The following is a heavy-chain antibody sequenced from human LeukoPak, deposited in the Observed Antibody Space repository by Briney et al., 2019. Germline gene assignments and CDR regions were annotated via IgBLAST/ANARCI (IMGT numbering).Heavy chain of an antibody. CDR3: ARAVRGYSYAYLPY. V-gene: IGHV1-18*01. CDR2: ISAYDGNT. D-gene: IGHD5-18*01. CDR1: GYTFSSYG. J-gene: IGHJ4*02. Sequence: ASVKVSFKASGYTFSSYGISWVRQAPGQRLEWMGWISAYDGNTDYAQNLQGRVTMTTEKSAGTAYMELRSLRSGDTAVYYCARAVRGYSYAYLPYWGEGTLVTVSS.